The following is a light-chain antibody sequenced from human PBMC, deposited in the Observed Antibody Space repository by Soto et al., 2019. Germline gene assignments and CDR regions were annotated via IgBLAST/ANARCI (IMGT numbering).Light chain of an antibody. Sequence: EIVLTQSPGTLSLSPGERATFSCRASQSGSSRVLAWYQQKPGQAPRLLIYVASSRATGIPDRFSGSGSGTDFTLTISRLEPEDFAVYYCHYYDDSPPFPFGPGTKVDIK. CDR1: QSGSSRV. CDR2: VAS. J-gene: IGKJ3*01. V-gene: IGKV3-20*01. CDR3: HYYDDSPPFP.